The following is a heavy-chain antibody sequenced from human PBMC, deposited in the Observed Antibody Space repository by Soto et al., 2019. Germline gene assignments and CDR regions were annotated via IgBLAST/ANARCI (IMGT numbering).Heavy chain of an antibody. V-gene: IGHV4-30-2*01. J-gene: IGHJ4*02. CDR2: IYHSGSF. CDR3: ARASGYCSGGTCFPFDY. CDR1: GGSISSGTYS. Sequence: QLQLQESGSGLVKPSETLSLTCDVSGGSISSGTYSWNWIRQPPGKGLEWIGYIYHSGSFYYNPSLKSRVTISMDKSKNQFSLNLRSMTAADTAVYYCARASGYCSGGTCFPFDYWGRGTLVTVSS. D-gene: IGHD2-15*01.